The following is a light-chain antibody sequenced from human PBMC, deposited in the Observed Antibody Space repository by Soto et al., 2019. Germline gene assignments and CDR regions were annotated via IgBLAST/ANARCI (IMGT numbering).Light chain of an antibody. CDR2: DAS. CDR1: QSVSGW. J-gene: IGKJ5*01. Sequence: DIQITQSPSTLSASVGDTVTVTCRASQSVSGWLAWYQQKPGEAPKLLIYDASTLVRGVPSRFSGRGSGTEFTLTISSLQPDDSATYYCQQCNRYPITFGQGTRLEIK. CDR3: QQCNRYPIT. V-gene: IGKV1-5*01.